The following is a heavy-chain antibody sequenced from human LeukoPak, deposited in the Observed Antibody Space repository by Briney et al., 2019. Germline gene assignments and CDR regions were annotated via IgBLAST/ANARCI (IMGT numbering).Heavy chain of an antibody. D-gene: IGHD3-10*01. J-gene: IGHJ3*02. CDR3: ASFGSGSNLDAFDI. CDR2: IYSAGST. V-gene: IGHV3-53*01. Sequence: GSLRLSCAASGFTVSSNYMSWVRQAPGKELEWVSIIYSAGSTYYADSVQGRFTISRDNAKNSLYLQMNSLRDEDTAVYYCASFGSGSNLDAFDIWGQGTMVTVST. CDR1: GFTVSSNY.